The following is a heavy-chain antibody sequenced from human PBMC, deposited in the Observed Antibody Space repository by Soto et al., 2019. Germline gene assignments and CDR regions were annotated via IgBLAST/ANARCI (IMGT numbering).Heavy chain of an antibody. D-gene: IGHD2-21*01. V-gene: IGHV1-2*02. Sequence: ASVKVSCKASGYTFTDYYMHWVRQAPGQGLGWMGWINPNSGGTNYAQKFQGRVTMTRDTSVTTAYMELSRLTSGDTAVYYCAIQEDAFDIWGQGTMVTVSS. CDR3: AIQEDAFDI. J-gene: IGHJ3*02. CDR2: INPNSGGT. CDR1: GYTFTDYY.